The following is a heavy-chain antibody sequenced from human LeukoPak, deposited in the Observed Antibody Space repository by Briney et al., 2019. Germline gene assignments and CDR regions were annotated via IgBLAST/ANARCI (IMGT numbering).Heavy chain of an antibody. J-gene: IGHJ5*02. V-gene: IGHV4-61*09. CDR3: ARGITIFGVVIQNWFDP. CDR1: GGSISSGSYF. D-gene: IGHD3-3*01. Sequence: SQTLSLTCTVSGGSISSGSYFWSWIRQPAGKGLEWIGHIYTSGTTNYNPSLKSRVTISAHTSKNQFSLKLSSVTAADTAVYYCARGITIFGVVIQNWFDPWGQGTLVTVSS. CDR2: IYTSGTT.